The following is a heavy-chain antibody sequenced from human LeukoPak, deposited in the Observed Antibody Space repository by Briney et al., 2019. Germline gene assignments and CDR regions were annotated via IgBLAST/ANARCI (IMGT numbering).Heavy chain of an antibody. CDR1: GYTFTSYA. Sequence: ASVKVSCKASGYTFTSYAMHWVRQAPGQRLEWMGWINAGNGNTKYSQKLQGRVTMTTDTSTSTAYMELRSLRSDDTAVYYCARDFMGSSGTQPGYWGQGTLVTVSS. CDR3: ARDFMGSSGTQPGY. D-gene: IGHD3-22*01. CDR2: INAGNGNT. V-gene: IGHV1-3*01. J-gene: IGHJ4*02.